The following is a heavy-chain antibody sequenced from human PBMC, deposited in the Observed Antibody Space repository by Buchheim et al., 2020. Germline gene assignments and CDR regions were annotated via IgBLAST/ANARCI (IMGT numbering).Heavy chain of an antibody. CDR3: AKVGIQLWSLDY. CDR1: GFTFSSYA. Sequence: EVQLLESGGGLVQPGGSLRLSCVASGFTFSSYAMSWVRQAPGKGLEWVSAISGSGGTTYYADSVKGRFTIPRENSKNTLYLPMNSLRAEDTAVYYCAKVGIQLWSLDYWGQGTL. J-gene: IGHJ4*02. CDR2: ISGSGGTT. D-gene: IGHD5-18*01. V-gene: IGHV3-23*01.